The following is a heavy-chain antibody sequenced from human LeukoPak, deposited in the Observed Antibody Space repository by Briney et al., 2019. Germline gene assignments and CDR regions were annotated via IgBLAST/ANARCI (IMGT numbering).Heavy chain of an antibody. CDR3: AKTYGDSFFDY. D-gene: IGHD4-17*01. J-gene: IGHJ4*02. CDR2: ISYDGSNK. CDR1: GFTFSSYG. V-gene: IGHV3-30*18. Sequence: QPGGSLRLSCAASGFTFSSYGMHWVRQAPGKGLEWVAVISYDGSNKYYADSVKGRFTISGDNSKNTLYLQMNSLRAEDTAVYYCAKTYGDSFFDYWGQGTLVTVSS.